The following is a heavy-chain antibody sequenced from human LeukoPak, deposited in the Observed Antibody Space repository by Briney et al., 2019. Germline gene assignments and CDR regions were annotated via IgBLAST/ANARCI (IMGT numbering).Heavy chain of an antibody. CDR1: GGSISSSSYY. J-gene: IGHJ3*02. D-gene: IGHD2-15*01. Sequence: SETLSLTCTVSGGSISSSSYYWGWIRQPPGKGLEWIGNICYSGSTYYNPSLKSRVTISIDTSKNQFSLKLSSVTAADTAVYYCARSGCSGGSCYSQRGAFDIWGQGTMVTVSS. CDR2: ICYSGST. CDR3: ARSGCSGGSCYSQRGAFDI. V-gene: IGHV4-39*07.